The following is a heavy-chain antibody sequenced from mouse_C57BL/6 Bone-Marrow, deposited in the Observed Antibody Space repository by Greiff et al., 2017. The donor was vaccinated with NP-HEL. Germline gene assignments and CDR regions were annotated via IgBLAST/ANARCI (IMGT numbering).Heavy chain of an antibody. Sequence: EVKLVESGGGLVKPGGSLKLSCAASGFTFSSYAMSWVRQTPEKRLEWVATISDGGSYTYYPDNVKGRFTISRDNAKNNLYLQMSHLKSEDTAMYYCASKDITTVVARDYAMDYWGQGTSVTVSS. CDR2: ISDGGSYT. V-gene: IGHV5-4*03. CDR3: ASKDITTVVARDYAMDY. D-gene: IGHD1-1*01. CDR1: GFTFSSYA. J-gene: IGHJ4*01.